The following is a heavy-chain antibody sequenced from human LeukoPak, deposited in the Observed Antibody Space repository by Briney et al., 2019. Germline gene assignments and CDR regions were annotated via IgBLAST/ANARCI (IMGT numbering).Heavy chain of an antibody. CDR1: GFTFSSYG. Sequence: GGSLRLSCAASGFTFSSYGMSWVRQAPGKGLEWVSAISGSGGSTYYADSVKGRFTISRDNCKNTLYLQMNSLRAEDTAVYYCAKRLFTDYYDSSGYYSDYWGQGTLVTVSS. D-gene: IGHD3-22*01. J-gene: IGHJ4*02. V-gene: IGHV3-23*01. CDR3: AKRLFTDYYDSSGYYSDY. CDR2: ISGSGGST.